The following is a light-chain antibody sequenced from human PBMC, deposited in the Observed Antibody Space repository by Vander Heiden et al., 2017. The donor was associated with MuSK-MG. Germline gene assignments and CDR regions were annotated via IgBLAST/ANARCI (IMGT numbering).Light chain of an antibody. V-gene: IGKV1-5*01. CDR1: QSISSW. J-gene: IGKJ2*01. CDR2: DAS. CDR3: QQYNSYSPYT. Sequence: DTQMTQSPSTLSASVGDRVTLTCRASQSISSWLAWYQQKPGKAPKLLIYDASSLESGVPSRFTGSGSGTEFTLTISSLQPDDFATYYCQQYNSYSPYTFGQGTKLEIK.